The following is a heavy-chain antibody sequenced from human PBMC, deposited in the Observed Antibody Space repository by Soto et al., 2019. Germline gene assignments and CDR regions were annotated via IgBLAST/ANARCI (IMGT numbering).Heavy chain of an antibody. J-gene: IGHJ5*02. CDR3: ARTDIVTTNWFDP. CDR2: INHRGST. Sequence: QVHLQQWGAGLLKPSETLSLTCAVDGESFIGYYWTWIRQPPGKGLEWIGEINHRGSTNYNPSLKSRVTISIDTSKTQFSLKLNSVTAADTSVYYWARTDIVTTNWFDPWGQGTLVTVSS. V-gene: IGHV4-34*02. D-gene: IGHD5-12*01. CDR1: GESFIGYY.